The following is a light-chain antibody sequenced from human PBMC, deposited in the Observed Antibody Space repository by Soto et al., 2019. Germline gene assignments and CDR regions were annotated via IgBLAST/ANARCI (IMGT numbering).Light chain of an antibody. J-gene: IGKJ3*01. CDR1: QGISNY. V-gene: IGKV1-27*01. CDR3: PKYNSAPFT. Sequence: DIQMTQSPSSLSASVGDRVTITCRASQGISNYLAWYQQKPGKVPKLLIYAASTLKSGVPSRFSGSVSGTDFTLTISSLQPEDVATYYCPKYNSAPFTFGPGTKVDIK. CDR2: AAS.